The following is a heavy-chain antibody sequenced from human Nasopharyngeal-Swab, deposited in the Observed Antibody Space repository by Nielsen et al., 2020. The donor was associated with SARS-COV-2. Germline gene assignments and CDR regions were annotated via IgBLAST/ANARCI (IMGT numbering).Heavy chain of an antibody. Sequence: SETPSLTCTVSGGSISSGGYYWSWIRQHPGKGLEWIGYIYYSGSTYYNPSLKSRVTISVDTSKNQFSLKLSSVTAADTAVYYCARVLSSGWHKYFQHWGQGTLVTVSS. CDR2: IYYSGST. CDR1: GGSISSGGYY. V-gene: IGHV4-31*03. J-gene: IGHJ1*01. D-gene: IGHD6-19*01. CDR3: ARVLSSGWHKYFQH.